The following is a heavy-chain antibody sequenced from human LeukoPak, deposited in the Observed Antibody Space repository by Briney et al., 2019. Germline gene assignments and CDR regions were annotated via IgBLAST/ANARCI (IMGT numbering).Heavy chain of an antibody. V-gene: IGHV3-64*01. Sequence: GGSLRLSCAASGFTFGSYAMHWVRQAPGEGLEYVSAISSDGGSTYYANSVKGRFTISRDNSKNTLYLQMGSLRAEDMAVYYCARGDNRGSGYFRFDYWGQGTLVTVSS. CDR2: ISSDGGST. CDR3: ARGDNRGSGYFRFDY. D-gene: IGHD3-22*01. J-gene: IGHJ4*02. CDR1: GFTFGSYA.